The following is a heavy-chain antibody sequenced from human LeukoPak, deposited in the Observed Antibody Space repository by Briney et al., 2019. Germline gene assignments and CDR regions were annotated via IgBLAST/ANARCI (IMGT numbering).Heavy chain of an antibody. D-gene: IGHD3-3*01. J-gene: IGHJ4*02. V-gene: IGHV1-2*02. CDR3: ARWGVLEWLLWSPEPGGGPYYFDY. Sequence: GASVKVSCKASGYTFTGYYMHWVRQAPGQGLEWMGWINPNSGGTNYAQKFQGRVTMTRDTSISTAYMELSRLRSDDTAVYYCARWGVLEWLLWSPEPGGGPYYFDYWGRGTLVTVSS. CDR2: INPNSGGT. CDR1: GYTFTGYY.